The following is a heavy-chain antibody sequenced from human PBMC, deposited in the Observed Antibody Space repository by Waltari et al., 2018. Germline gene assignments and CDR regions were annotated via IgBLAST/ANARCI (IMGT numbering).Heavy chain of an antibody. J-gene: IGHJ6*02. CDR2: INRAGSN. V-gene: IGHV4-34*01. D-gene: IGHD3-10*01. Sequence: QVQLQQWGAGLLKPSETLSLTCAVYGGSFSGSFWSWIRQSPGKGLEWIGQINRAGSNKFNPSLKSRVAMSVDTIKSQISLRLSSVTAADAAVYYCARVGDYHGSGRFGLDVWGQGTRVTVSS. CDR3: ARVGDYHGSGRFGLDV. CDR1: GGSFSGSF.